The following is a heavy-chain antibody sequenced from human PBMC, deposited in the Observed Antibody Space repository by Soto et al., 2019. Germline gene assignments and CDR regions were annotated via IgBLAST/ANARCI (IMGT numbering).Heavy chain of an antibody. V-gene: IGHV3-30*18. J-gene: IGHJ6*02. CDR3: AKNRAPRPFYYHGLDL. CDR2: ISNDGSDI. Sequence: SRRLSCAASGFNFSTFGMNWVRQAPGKGLEWVAIISNDGSDINYADSVRGRFTISRDTSRNTLHLQMNSLRAEDTAVYYCAKNRAPRPFYYHGLDLWGQGTTVTVSS. CDR1: GFNFSTFG.